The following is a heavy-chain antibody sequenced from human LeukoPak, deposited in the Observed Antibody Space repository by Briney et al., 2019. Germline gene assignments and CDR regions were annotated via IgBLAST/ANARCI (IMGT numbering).Heavy chain of an antibody. D-gene: IGHD5-18*01. CDR3: AKEGGYSYGWDYYYYYMDV. V-gene: IGHV3-30*18. CDR2: ISYDGSNK. Sequence: PGGSLRLSCAASGFTFSCYGMHWVGQAPGKGLEWVAVISYDGSNKYYADSVKGRFTISRDNSKNTLYLQMNSLRAEDTAVYYCAKEGGYSYGWDYYYYYMDVWGKGTTVTVSS. J-gene: IGHJ6*03. CDR1: GFTFSCYG.